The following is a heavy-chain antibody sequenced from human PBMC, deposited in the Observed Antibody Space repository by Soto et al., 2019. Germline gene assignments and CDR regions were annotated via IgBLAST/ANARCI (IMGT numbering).Heavy chain of an antibody. CDR1: GFTFSNAW. CDR3: TTDPLGYCSGGSCYSPYYYYGMDV. J-gene: IGHJ6*02. D-gene: IGHD2-15*01. V-gene: IGHV3-15*01. Sequence: GGSLRLSCAASGFTFSNAWMSWVRQAPGKGLEWVGRIKSKTDGGTTDYAAPVKGRFTISRDDSKNTLYLQMNSLKTEDTAVYYCTTDPLGYCSGGSCYSPYYYYGMDVWGQGTTVTVS. CDR2: IKSKTDGGTT.